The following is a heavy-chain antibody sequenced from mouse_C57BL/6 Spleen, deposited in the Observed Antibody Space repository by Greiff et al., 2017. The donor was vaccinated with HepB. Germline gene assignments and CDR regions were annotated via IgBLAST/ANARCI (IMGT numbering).Heavy chain of an antibody. Sequence: VQLQQSGAELVMPGASVKLSCKASGYTFTSYWMHWVKQRPGQGLEWIGEIDPSDSYTNYNQKFKGKSTLTVDKSSSTAYMQLSSLTSEDSAVYYCARRAKTGFAYWGQGTLVTVSA. D-gene: IGHD3-1*01. CDR3: ARRAKTGFAY. V-gene: IGHV1-69*01. CDR1: GYTFTSYW. CDR2: IDPSDSYT. J-gene: IGHJ3*01.